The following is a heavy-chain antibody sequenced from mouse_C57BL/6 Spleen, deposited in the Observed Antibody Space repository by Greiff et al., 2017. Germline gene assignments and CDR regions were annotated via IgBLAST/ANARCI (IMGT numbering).Heavy chain of an antibody. J-gene: IGHJ4*01. CDR2: INYDGSST. V-gene: IGHV5-16*01. CDR1: GFTFSDYY. Sequence: EVHLVESEGGLVQPGSSMKLSCTASGFTFSDYYMAWVRQVPEKGLEWVANINYDGSSTYYLDSLKSRFIISRDNAKNILYLQMSSLKSEDTATYYCARAFYGSSSDYYAMDYWGQGTSVTVSS. CDR3: ARAFYGSSSDYYAMDY. D-gene: IGHD1-1*01.